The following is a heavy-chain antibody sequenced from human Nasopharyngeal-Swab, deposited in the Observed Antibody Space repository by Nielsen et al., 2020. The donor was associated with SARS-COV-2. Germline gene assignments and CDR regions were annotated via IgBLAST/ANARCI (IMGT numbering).Heavy chain of an antibody. D-gene: IGHD6-19*01. V-gene: IGHV1-69*13. CDR1: GCTLSSYA. CDR2: IIPIFGTA. Sequence: SVTVSCKASGCTLSSYAISWVRQAPGQGLEWMGGIIPIFGTANYAQKFQGRVTITADESTSTAYMELSSLRSEDTAVYYCARESKKVAGLPNYYYYGMDVWGQGTTVTVSS. CDR3: ARESKKVAGLPNYYYYGMDV. J-gene: IGHJ6*02.